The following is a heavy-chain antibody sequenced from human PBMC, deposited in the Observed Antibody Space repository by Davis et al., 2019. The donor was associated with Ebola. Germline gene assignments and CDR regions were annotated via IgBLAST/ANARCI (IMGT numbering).Heavy chain of an antibody. J-gene: IGHJ3*02. CDR3: AKDTSNIWFDI. CDR2: LGTSADT. V-gene: IGHV3-23*01. CDR1: GFIFRSYV. D-gene: IGHD1-26*01. Sequence: GGSLRLSCAASGFIFRSYVMSWVRQAPGKGLEWVSTLGTSADTYYADSVKGRFTISRDNSKNTLYLQMNGLRVEDTAIYYCAKDTSNIWFDIWGQGTMVTVS.